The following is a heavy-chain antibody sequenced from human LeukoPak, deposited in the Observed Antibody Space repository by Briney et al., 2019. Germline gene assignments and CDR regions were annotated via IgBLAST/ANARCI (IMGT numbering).Heavy chain of an antibody. V-gene: IGHV3-21*04. CDR2: ISSSSSYI. CDR1: GFTFGSYS. J-gene: IGHJ5*02. D-gene: IGHD6-13*01. CDR3: ARTKSAAGTRNWFDP. Sequence: GSLRLSCAASGFTFGSYSMNWVRQAPGKGLEWVSSISSSSSYIYCADSVKGRFTISRDNAKNSLYLQMNSLRADDTAVYYCARTKSAAGTRNWFDPWGQGTLVTVSS.